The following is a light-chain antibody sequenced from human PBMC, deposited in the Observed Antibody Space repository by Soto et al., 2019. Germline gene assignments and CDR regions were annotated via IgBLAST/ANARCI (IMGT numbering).Light chain of an antibody. CDR1: SSDVGGYNY. V-gene: IGLV2-8*01. CDR2: DVT. J-gene: IGLJ3*02. Sequence: QSALTQPPSASGSPGQSVTISCTGTSSDVGGYNYVSWYQQHPGKAPKLMIYDVTKRPSGVPDRFSGSKSGNTASLTVSGLLAEDEADYYCSSHAGISNVVFGGGTKVTVL. CDR3: SSHAGISNVV.